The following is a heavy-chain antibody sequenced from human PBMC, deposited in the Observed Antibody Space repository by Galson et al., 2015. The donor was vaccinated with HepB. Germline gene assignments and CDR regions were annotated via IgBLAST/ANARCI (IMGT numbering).Heavy chain of an antibody. CDR3: ARDANIAATGKLYDY. Sequence: SLRLSCAASGFTFSTYWMHWVRQAPGKGLVWVSHIESGGTGTAYADSVKGRFAVSRDNAKNTLYLQMNSLRAEDTAVYYCARDANIAATGKLYDYWGQGTLVTVSS. J-gene: IGHJ4*02. CDR1: GFTFSTYW. D-gene: IGHD6-13*01. V-gene: IGHV3-74*01. CDR2: IESGGTGT.